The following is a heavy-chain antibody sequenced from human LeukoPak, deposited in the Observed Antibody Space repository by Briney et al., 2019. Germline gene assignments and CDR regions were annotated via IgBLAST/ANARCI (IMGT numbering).Heavy chain of an antibody. CDR2: IYPGDSDT. Sequence: GESLKTSCKGSGYSFTSYWSGWVRQMPGKGLEWMGIIYPGDSDTRYSPSFQGQVTISADKSISTAYLQWSSLKASDTAMYYCAGRRPPNIVIVLDAFDIWGQGTMVTVSS. CDR3: AGRRPPNIVIVLDAFDI. J-gene: IGHJ3*02. D-gene: IGHD2/OR15-2a*01. CDR1: GYSFTSYW. V-gene: IGHV5-51*01.